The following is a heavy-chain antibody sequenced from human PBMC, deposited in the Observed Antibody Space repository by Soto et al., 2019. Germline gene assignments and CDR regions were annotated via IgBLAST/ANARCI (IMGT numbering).Heavy chain of an antibody. Sequence: QVQLVQSGAEVKKPGASVKVSCKASGYTFTSYAMHWVRQAPGQRLEWMGRINAGNGNTKYSQKFQGRVTIARDTSACTAYVELSSLSSEDTAVYYCARDVGATGDWGQGTLVIVSS. D-gene: IGHD1-26*01. CDR2: INAGNGNT. V-gene: IGHV1-3*01. J-gene: IGHJ4*02. CDR3: ARDVGATGD. CDR1: GYTFTSYA.